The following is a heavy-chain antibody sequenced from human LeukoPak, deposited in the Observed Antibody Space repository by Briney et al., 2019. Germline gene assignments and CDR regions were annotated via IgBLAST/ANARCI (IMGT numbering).Heavy chain of an antibody. V-gene: IGHV3-23*01. J-gene: IGHJ3*02. CDR3: AKLSSSSPLDAFDI. CDR2: IIISGGST. D-gene: IGHD6-6*01. CDR1: GFTFSSYA. Sequence: PGGSLRLSCAASGFTFSSYAMTWVRQAPGKGLEWVSGIIISGGSTYYADSVKVRLTISRDNSKNTLYLQMNTLRAEDTAVYYCAKLSSSSPLDAFDIWGQGTMVTVSS.